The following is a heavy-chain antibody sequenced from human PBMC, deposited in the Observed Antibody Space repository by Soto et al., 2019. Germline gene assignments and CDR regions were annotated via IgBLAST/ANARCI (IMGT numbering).Heavy chain of an antibody. CDR3: ARKGGESEPADY. V-gene: IGHV1-18*01. CDR1: GYTLSNNG. CDR2: ISAYSGKT. Sequence: QVRLVQSGPEVKKPGASVKVSCKASGYTLSNNGIGWVRQAPGQGLEWMGWISAYSGKTIYAQKFQGRVTMTTDTSTSTAYIDLRSLRSDDTAVYYCARKGGESEPADYWGQGTLVTVSS. J-gene: IGHJ4*02. D-gene: IGHD4-17*01.